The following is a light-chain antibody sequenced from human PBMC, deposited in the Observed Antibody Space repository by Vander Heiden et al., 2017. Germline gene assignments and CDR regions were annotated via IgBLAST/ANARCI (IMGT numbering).Light chain of an antibody. CDR3: GTWDSRLSAWV. Sequence: QSVLKQPPSASAAPRQKATISCSCSSSNIGNNYVSWYQQLPGTAPQLLICDNNKPPAGIPDLFSGSKSGTSATLGITVLQTGDEADYYCGTWDSRLSAWVFGGGTKLTVL. J-gene: IGLJ3*02. V-gene: IGLV1-51*01. CDR1: SSNIGNNY. CDR2: DNN.